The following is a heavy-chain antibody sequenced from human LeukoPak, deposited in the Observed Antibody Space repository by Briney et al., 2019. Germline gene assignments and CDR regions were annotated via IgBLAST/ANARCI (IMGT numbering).Heavy chain of an antibody. CDR1: GYTFTTYA. Sequence: ASVKVSCKASGYTFTTYAMHWVRQAPGQRLEWMGWINAGNGNTKYSQKFQGRVTITRDTSASTAYMELSSLRSEDTAVYYCASRREYCSTTSSSATFDIWGQGTMVTVSS. D-gene: IGHD2-2*01. J-gene: IGHJ3*02. CDR3: ASRREYCSTTSSSATFDI. V-gene: IGHV1-3*01. CDR2: INAGNGNT.